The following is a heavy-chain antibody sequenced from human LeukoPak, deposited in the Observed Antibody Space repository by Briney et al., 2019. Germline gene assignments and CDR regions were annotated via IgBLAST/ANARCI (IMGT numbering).Heavy chain of an antibody. CDR3: ARDTGYSNYDY. J-gene: IGHJ4*02. V-gene: IGHV3-74*01. Sequence: GGSLRLSCAASGFTFMTYWMHWVRQAPGKGLVWASRINSDGTSTTYADSVKGRFTISRDNAKNTLYLQMNTLRADDSAMYYCARDTGYSNYDYWGQGTLVTVSS. CDR1: GFTFMTYW. D-gene: IGHD4-4*01. CDR2: INSDGTST.